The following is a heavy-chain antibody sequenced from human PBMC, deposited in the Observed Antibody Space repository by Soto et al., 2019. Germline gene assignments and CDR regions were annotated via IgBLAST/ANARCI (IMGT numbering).Heavy chain of an antibody. Sequence: SETLSLTCTVSGGSISSGGYYWSWIRQHPGKGLEWIGYIYYSGSTYYNPSLKSRVTISVDTSKNQFSLKLSSVTAADTAVYYCARDSNGSSGNYGMDVWGQGTTVTVSS. CDR1: GGSISSGGYY. V-gene: IGHV4-31*03. CDR3: ARDSNGSSGNYGMDV. J-gene: IGHJ6*02. CDR2: IYYSGST. D-gene: IGHD3-22*01.